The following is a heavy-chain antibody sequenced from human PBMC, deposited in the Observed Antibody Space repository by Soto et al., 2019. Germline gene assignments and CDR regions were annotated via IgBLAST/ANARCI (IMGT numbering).Heavy chain of an antibody. Sequence: PSETLSLTCTVSGGSISSYYWSWIRQPPGKGLEWIGYIYYGGSTNYNPSLKSRVTISVDTSKNQFSLKLTSVTAADTAVYYCARHGTELFGVYYYYMDVWGKGTTVTVSS. CDR3: ARHGTELFGVYYYYMDV. V-gene: IGHV4-59*08. CDR1: GGSISSYY. D-gene: IGHD3-10*02. J-gene: IGHJ6*03. CDR2: IYYGGST.